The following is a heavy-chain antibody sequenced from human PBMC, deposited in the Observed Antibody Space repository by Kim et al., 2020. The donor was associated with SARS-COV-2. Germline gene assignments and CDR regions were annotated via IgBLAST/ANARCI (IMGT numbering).Heavy chain of an antibody. J-gene: IGHJ4*02. Sequence: GGSLRLSCAASGFTFSSYAMHWVRQAPGKGLEWVAVISYDGSNKYYADSVKGRFTSSRDKSKNTLYLQMNSLRAEDTAVDYCARDLGKSWLYYFDYGGQG. CDR1: GFTFSSYA. CDR2: ISYDGSNK. CDR3: ARDLGKSWLYYFDY. V-gene: IGHV3-30-3*01. D-gene: IGHD6-13*01.